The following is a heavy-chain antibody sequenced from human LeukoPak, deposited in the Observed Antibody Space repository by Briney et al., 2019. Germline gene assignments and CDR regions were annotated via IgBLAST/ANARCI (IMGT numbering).Heavy chain of an antibody. CDR1: GFTFSSHA. Sequence: GGSLRLSCAAAGFTFSSHAMSWVRQAPGKGLEWVSSMSGSGDVTYYADSVKGRFTISRDNSKNTLYLQMNSLRAEDTAVYSCAKVKHRPWGSALDGSDICGQGTMVTVSS. D-gene: IGHD7-27*01. CDR3: AKVKHRPWGSALDGSDI. V-gene: IGHV3-23*01. J-gene: IGHJ3*02. CDR2: MSGSGDVT.